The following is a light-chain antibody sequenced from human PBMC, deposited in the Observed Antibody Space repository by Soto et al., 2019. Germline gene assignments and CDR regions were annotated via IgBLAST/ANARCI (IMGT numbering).Light chain of an antibody. CDR2: GNS. CDR1: SSNIGAGYD. V-gene: IGLV1-40*01. Sequence: QSVLTQSPSVSGAPGQRVTIPCTGSSSNIGAGYDVHWYQQLPGTAPKLLMYGNSNRPSGVPDRFSGSTSGTSASLAITGLQAEDEADYYCQSYDSSLNVVVFGGGTKVTVL. CDR3: QSYDSSLNVVV. J-gene: IGLJ2*01.